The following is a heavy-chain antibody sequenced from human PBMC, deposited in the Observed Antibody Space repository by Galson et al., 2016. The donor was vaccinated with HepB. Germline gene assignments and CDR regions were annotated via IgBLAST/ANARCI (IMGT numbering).Heavy chain of an antibody. V-gene: IGHV3-23*01. J-gene: IGHJ4*02. CDR2: ISGSGSLP. CDR3: AKSRDHYPKVDY. CDR1: EFTFSSYG. D-gene: IGHD1-26*01. Sequence: SLRLSCAGSEFTFSSYGLSWVLQAPGKGLEWVSGISGSGSLPYYADSVKGRFTISSDNSKNTLFLQMDSLRAEDTAIYYCAKSRDHYPKVDYWGQGTLVTVSS.